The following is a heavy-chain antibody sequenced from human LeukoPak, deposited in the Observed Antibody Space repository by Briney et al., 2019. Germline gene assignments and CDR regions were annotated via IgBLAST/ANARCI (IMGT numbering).Heavy chain of an antibody. J-gene: IGHJ6*03. CDR1: GFTFSTYW. V-gene: IGHV3-7*01. D-gene: IGHD6-13*01. CDR2: IKQDGSEK. Sequence: PGGSLRLSCAASGFTFSTYWMSWVRQAPGKGLEWVANIKQDGSEKYYVDSVKGRFTISRDNAKNSLYLQMNSLRAEDTAVYYCARTAFKIAGYSSSWSDYYYYYMDVWGKGTTVTASS. CDR3: ARTAFKIAGYSSSWSDYYYYYMDV.